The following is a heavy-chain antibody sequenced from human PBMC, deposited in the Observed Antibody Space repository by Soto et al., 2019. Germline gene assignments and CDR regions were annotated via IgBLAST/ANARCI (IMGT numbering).Heavy chain of an antibody. D-gene: IGHD3-22*01. V-gene: IGHV1-69*01. CDR1: GGTFSRHA. CDR3: ARGWGYDSNDYYYAY. Sequence: QVQLVQSGAEVRKPGSSVKVSCKASGGTFSRHAISWVRQAPGQGLAWMGGIIPIFGTANHAQKFQGRVTIIADESTSTVYMELSRLRSEDTAMYYCARGWGYDSNDYYYAYWGQGTLVIVSS. J-gene: IGHJ4*02. CDR2: IIPIFGTA.